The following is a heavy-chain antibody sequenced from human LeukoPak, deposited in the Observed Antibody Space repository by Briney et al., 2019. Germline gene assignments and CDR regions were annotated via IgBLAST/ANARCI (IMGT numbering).Heavy chain of an antibody. D-gene: IGHD6-25*01. Sequence: SETLSLACSVSGVSITGYFWSWIRQPPGKGLEWIGYISYTGNSNYNPSLNSRVTISLDASNNQFSLRLNSLTPADTAVYYCARDSAYSSDWPDAFDVWGHGTVVTVSS. CDR1: GVSITGYF. CDR3: ARDSAYSSDWPDAFDV. V-gene: IGHV4-59*01. J-gene: IGHJ3*01. CDR2: ISYTGNS.